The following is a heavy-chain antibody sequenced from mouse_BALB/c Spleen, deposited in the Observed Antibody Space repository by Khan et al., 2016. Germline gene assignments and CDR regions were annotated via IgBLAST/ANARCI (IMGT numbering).Heavy chain of an antibody. Sequence: VQLKESGAELVKPGASVKLSCTASGFNIKDTYMHWVKQRPEQGLEWIGRIDPANGNTKYDPKFQGKATITADTSSNTAYLQLSSLTSEDTAVYYCTRSTYDNDVGFTCRGQGTRVTVSA. D-gene: IGHD2-4*01. CDR1: GFNIKDTY. J-gene: IGHJ3*01. V-gene: IGHV14-3*02. CDR2: IDPANGNT. CDR3: TRSTYDNDVGFTC.